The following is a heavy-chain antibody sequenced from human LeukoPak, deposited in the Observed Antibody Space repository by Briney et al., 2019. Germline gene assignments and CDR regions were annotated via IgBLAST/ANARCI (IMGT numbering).Heavy chain of an antibody. V-gene: IGHV1-24*01. CDR1: GYTLTKLS. Sequence: ASVKVSCKISGYTLTKLSMHWVRQAPGKGLEWMGGFDPEDGETIYAQKLQGRVTMTTDTSTSTAYMELRSLRSDDTAVYYCARVSRLRPNWFDPWGQGTLVTVSS. D-gene: IGHD4-17*01. CDR2: FDPEDGET. J-gene: IGHJ5*02. CDR3: ARVSRLRPNWFDP.